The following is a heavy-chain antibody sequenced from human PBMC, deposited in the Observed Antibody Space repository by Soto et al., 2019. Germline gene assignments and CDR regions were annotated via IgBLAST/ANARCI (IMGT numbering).Heavy chain of an antibody. CDR3: ARGQEGGSYFLAFDI. J-gene: IGHJ3*02. V-gene: IGHV3-74*01. Sequence: EVQLVESGGGLVQPGGSLRLSCAASGFTFSSHWMHWVRQVPGKGLVWVSRINSDGSTTTYADSVKGRFTISRDNAKNTLYLQMNSLRAEDTAAYSCARGQEGGSYFLAFDIWGQGTMVTVSS. CDR1: GFTFSSHW. CDR2: INSDGSTT. D-gene: IGHD1-26*01.